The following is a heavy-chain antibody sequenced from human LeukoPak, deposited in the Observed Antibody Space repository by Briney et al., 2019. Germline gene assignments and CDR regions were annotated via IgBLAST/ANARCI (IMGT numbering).Heavy chain of an antibody. Sequence: SETLSLTCTVSGGSISSYYWTWIRQPPGKGLEWIGYIYYSGSTNYNPSLKSRVTISVDTSKNQFSLKLSSVTAADTAVYYCARRSYGSASPLRVDVWGQGTTVTVSS. CDR3: ARRSYGSASPLRVDV. CDR1: GGSISSYY. CDR2: IYYSGST. D-gene: IGHD3-10*01. V-gene: IGHV4-59*08. J-gene: IGHJ6*02.